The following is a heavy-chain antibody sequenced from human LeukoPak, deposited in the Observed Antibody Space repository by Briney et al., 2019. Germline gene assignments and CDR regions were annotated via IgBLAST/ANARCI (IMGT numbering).Heavy chain of an antibody. CDR3: ARERRDGYNYPDY. V-gene: IGHV5-51*01. Sequence: GVCLQSSSQGSGSSFTSYWIGWVRPMPVKGREWMGIIYPGDSDTRYSPSFQGQVTISADKSISTAYLQWSRLKASDTAMYYCARERRDGYNYPDYWGQGTLVTVSS. CDR1: GSSFTSYW. CDR2: IYPGDSDT. J-gene: IGHJ4*02. D-gene: IGHD5-24*01.